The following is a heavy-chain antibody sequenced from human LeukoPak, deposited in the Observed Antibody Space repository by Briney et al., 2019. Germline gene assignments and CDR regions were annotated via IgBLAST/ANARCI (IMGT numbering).Heavy chain of an antibody. CDR2: ISWNSGSI. CDR3: AKAYSSSYQTDAFDI. D-gene: IGHD6-6*01. Sequence: GGSLRLSCAASGFTFDDYAMHWVRQAPGKGLEWVSGISWNSGSIGYADSVKGRFTISRDNAKNSLYVQMNSLRAEDMALYYCAKAYSSSYQTDAFDIWGQGTMVTVSS. J-gene: IGHJ3*02. CDR1: GFTFDDYA. V-gene: IGHV3-9*03.